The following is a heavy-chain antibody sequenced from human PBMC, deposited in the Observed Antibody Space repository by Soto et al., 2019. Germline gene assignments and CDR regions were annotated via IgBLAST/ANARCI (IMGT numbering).Heavy chain of an antibody. V-gene: IGHV1-18*01. CDR2: ISAYNGNT. D-gene: IGHD3-22*01. J-gene: IGHJ6*02. CDR3: ARDRNYYDSSYGMDV. CDR1: GYTFTSYG. Sequence: GASVKLSCTSSGYTFTSYGISWVLQAPGQGLDWMGWISAYNGNTNYAQKLQGRVTMTTDTSTSTAYMELRSLRSDDTAVYYCARDRNYYDSSYGMDVWGQGTTVTV.